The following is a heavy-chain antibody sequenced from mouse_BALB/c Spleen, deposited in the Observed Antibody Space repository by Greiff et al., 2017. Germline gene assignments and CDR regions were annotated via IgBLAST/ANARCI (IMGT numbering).Heavy chain of an antibody. D-gene: IGHD2-4*01. J-gene: IGHJ4*01. CDR1: GFSLTSYG. CDR2: IWAGGST. V-gene: IGHV2-9*02. Sequence: QVQLKQSGPGLVAPSQSLSITCTVSGFSLTSYGVHWVRQPPGKGLEWLGVIWAGGSTNYNSALMSRLSISKDNSKSQVFLKMNSLQTDDTAMYYCARDGGLRSYYYAMDYWGQGTSVTVSS. CDR3: ARDGGLRSYYYAMDY.